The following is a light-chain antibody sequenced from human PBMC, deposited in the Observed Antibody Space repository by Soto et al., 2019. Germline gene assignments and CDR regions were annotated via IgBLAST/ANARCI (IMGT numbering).Light chain of an antibody. V-gene: IGKV3-11*01. J-gene: IGKJ4*01. Sequence: IVLTQSPATLSLSPGERATLSCRASQSVSSYLAWYQQKPGQAPRLLIYGASNRATGIPARFSGSASGTDFTLTISSLEPEDFAIYYCQHRSNFGGGTKVEIK. CDR3: QHRSN. CDR2: GAS. CDR1: QSVSSY.